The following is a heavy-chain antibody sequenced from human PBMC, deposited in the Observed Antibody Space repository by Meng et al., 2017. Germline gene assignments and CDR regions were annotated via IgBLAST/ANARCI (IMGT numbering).Heavy chain of an antibody. Sequence: HLWLSWVEVRYSGAAVKVSARASCYTFTIDGISGVRQAPGKGLEWMGWISAYNGNTNYAQKLQGRVTMTTDTSTSTAYMELRSLRSDDTAVYYCARDPRITGTTLPDYWGQGTLVTVSS. J-gene: IGHJ4*02. D-gene: IGHD1-7*01. CDR1: CYTFTIDG. V-gene: IGHV1-18*01. CDR3: ARDPRITGTTLPDY. CDR2: ISAYNGNT.